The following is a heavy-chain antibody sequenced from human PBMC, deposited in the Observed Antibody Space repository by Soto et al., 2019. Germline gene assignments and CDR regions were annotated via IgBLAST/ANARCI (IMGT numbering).Heavy chain of an antibody. CDR2: IIPIFGTA. V-gene: IGHV1-69*06. J-gene: IGHJ4*02. CDR3: ARRDSSVYCNEFY. Sequence: SVKVSCKASGGTFSSYVISWVRQAPGQGLEWMGGIIPIFGTANYAQKFQGRVTITADKSTSTAYMELSSLRSEETAVYYCARRDSSVYCNEFYWGQGPLVTVST. D-gene: IGHD3-22*01. CDR1: GGTFSSYV.